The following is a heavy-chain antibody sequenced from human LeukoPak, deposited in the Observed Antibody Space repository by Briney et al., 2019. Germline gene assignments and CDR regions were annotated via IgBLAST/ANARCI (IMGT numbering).Heavy chain of an antibody. Sequence: GGPLRLSCAASGFTFSAAWMSWVRRAPGRGLEGVARIKSKTDGGTTDYAAPVKGRFTVSRDDSKNTLYLQMTSLKTDDTAVYYCTVAVTADCGQGSLVTVSS. D-gene: IGHD4-23*01. V-gene: IGHV3-15*01. J-gene: IGHJ4*02. CDR1: GFTFSAAW. CDR2: IKSKTDGGTT. CDR3: TVAVTAD.